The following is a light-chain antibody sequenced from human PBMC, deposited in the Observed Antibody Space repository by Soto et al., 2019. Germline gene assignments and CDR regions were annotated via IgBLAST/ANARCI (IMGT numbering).Light chain of an antibody. CDR1: QSVSSN. CDR3: QQYDNWLWT. Sequence: IVMTQSPATLSVSPGERAALSCRASQSVSSNLAWYQQKPGQAPRLLIYAASTRATGISARFSGSGSGTEFTLPLSSLQSEDFAVYYCQQYDNWLWTFGQGTKVDIK. CDR2: AAS. J-gene: IGKJ1*01. V-gene: IGKV3-15*01.